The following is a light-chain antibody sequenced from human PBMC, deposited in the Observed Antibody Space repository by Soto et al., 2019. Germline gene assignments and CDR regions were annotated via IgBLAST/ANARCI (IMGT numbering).Light chain of an antibody. Sequence: QSALTQPASVSGSPGPSITISCTGTSSDVGGYNYVSWYQQHPGKAPKLLIYDVSNRPSGVSNRFSGSKSVNTASLTISGLQAEDEADYYCTSYTTTSTVLFGGGTKVTVL. CDR2: DVS. CDR3: TSYTTTSTVL. CDR1: SSDVGGYNY. V-gene: IGLV2-14*03. J-gene: IGLJ2*01.